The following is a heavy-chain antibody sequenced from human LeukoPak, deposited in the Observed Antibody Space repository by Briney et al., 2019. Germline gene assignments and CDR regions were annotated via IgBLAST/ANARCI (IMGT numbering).Heavy chain of an antibody. Sequence: GASVTVSCKASGSTVTGYYMHWVRQAPGQGLEWMGWINPNSGGTNYAQKFQGRVTMTRDTSISTAYMELSRLRSDDTAVYYCARVGDDIVVARAAMIPIAEGTLFDPWGQGTLVTVSS. CDR3: ARVGDDIVVARAAMIPIAEGTLFDP. J-gene: IGHJ5*02. V-gene: IGHV1-2*02. CDR1: GSTVTGYY. CDR2: INPNSGGT. D-gene: IGHD2-2*01.